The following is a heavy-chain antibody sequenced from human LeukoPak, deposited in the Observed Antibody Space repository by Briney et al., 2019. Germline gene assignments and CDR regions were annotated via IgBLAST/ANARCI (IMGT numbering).Heavy chain of an antibody. V-gene: IGHV4-59*08. CDR2: IYYSGST. CDR3: ARRSAGATHFDY. J-gene: IGHJ4*02. Sequence: SETLSLTCTVSGGSISSYYWRWIRQPPGKGLEWIAYIYYSGSTNYNPSLKSRVTISVDTSKNQFSLKLSSVTAADTAVYYCARRSAGATHFDYWGQGTLVTVSS. D-gene: IGHD1-26*01. CDR1: GGSISSYY.